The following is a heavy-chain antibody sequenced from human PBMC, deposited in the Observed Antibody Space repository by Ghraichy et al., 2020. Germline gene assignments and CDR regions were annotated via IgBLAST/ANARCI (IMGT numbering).Heavy chain of an antibody. J-gene: IGHJ6*02. D-gene: IGHD3-3*01. CDR3: ARHVNTIWGVAHGGSLYA. CDR2: IYNTGTM. V-gene: IGHV4-39*01. CDR1: GVSLRGANYY. Sequence: SDTLSLTCTVSGVSLRGANYYWGWVRQPPGKGLEWIGSIYNTGTMYNNPSLKSRVTISVDTSTNQFSLKVRSVTAADTAVYYCARHVNTIWGVAHGGSLYAWCHGPTFSVSS.